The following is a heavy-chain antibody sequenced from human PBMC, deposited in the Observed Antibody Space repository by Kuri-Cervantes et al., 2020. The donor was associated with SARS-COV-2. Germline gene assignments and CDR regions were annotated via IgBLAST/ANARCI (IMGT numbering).Heavy chain of an antibody. D-gene: IGHD6-13*01. CDR1: GFTFGAYA. CDR3: TRGRYSSSWYPDY. V-gene: IGHV3-49*03. J-gene: IGHJ4*02. CDR2: IRSKAYGGTT. Sequence: GGSLRLSGTPSGFTFGAYAMSGFRQAPGKGLEWVGFIRSKAYGGTTEYAASVKGRFTISRDDSKSIAYLQMNSLKTEDTAVYYCTRGRYSSSWYPDYWGQGTLVTVSS.